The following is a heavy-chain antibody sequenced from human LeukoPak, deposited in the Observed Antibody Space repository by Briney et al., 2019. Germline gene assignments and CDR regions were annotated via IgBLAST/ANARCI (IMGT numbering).Heavy chain of an antibody. D-gene: IGHD1-26*01. Sequence: SETLSPTCTVSGGSISSSSYYWGWIRQPPGKGLEWIGSIYYSGSTYYNPSLKSRVTISVDRSKNQFSLKLSSVTAADTAVYYCARVGIYNFDYWGQGTLVTVSS. CDR3: ARVGIYNFDY. CDR2: IYYSGST. V-gene: IGHV4-39*07. J-gene: IGHJ4*02. CDR1: GGSISSSSYY.